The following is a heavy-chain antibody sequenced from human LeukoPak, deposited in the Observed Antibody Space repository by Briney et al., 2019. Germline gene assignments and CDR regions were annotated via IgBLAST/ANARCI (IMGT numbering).Heavy chain of an antibody. Sequence: GGSLRLSCAGSGFIFSNAWMNWVRQAPGKGLEWVGRIKSKYDGGTTDYAAHAKGRFTISRDDSKNTVYLQMNSLKTEDTAVYYCNAGGYYFDYWGQGTLVTVSS. CDR3: NAGGYYFDY. CDR1: GFIFSNAW. CDR2: IKSKYDGGTT. J-gene: IGHJ4*02. V-gene: IGHV3-15*01.